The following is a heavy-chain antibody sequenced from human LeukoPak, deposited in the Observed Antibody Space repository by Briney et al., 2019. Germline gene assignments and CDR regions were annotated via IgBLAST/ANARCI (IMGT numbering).Heavy chain of an antibody. Sequence: KSGGSLRLSCGASGFTFNDYYMTWIRQAPGKGLEWVSYISTHGSIIYYADSVKGRFTISRDNAKNSLYLQMNTLRAEDTAVYYCARVGLNDYGSGTYADYWGQGTLVTVSS. J-gene: IGHJ4*02. CDR3: ARVGLNDYGSGTYADY. D-gene: IGHD3-10*01. CDR1: GFTFNDYY. CDR2: ISTHGSII. V-gene: IGHV3-11*04.